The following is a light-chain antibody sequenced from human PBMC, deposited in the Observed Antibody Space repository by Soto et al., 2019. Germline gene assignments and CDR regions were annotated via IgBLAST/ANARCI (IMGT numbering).Light chain of an antibody. J-gene: IGKJ5*01. CDR1: QSISSY. V-gene: IGKV1-39*01. Sequence: VHLTQSPSSLSASVIYRVTITFLTSQSISSYLNWYQQKPGKAPKLLIYAASSLQSGVPSRFSGSGSGTDFTLTISSLQPEDFATYYCQQSYSTPPITFGQGTRLEIK. CDR3: QQSYSTPPIT. CDR2: AAS.